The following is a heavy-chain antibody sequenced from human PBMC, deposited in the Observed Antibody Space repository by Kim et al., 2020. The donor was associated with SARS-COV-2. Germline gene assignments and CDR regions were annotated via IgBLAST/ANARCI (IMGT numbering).Heavy chain of an antibody. CDR3: ARGGSSGYSYFDY. V-gene: IGHV4-38-2*02. D-gene: IGHD5-12*01. J-gene: IGHJ4*02. Sequence: SETLSLTCTVSGYSISSGYYWGWIRQPPGEGLDWIGNIYHSGSTYYNPSLKSRVTISVDTSKNLFSLNLSSVTAADTAVYYCARGGSSGYSYFDYWGQGTLVTVSS. CDR1: GYSISSGYY. CDR2: IYHSGST.